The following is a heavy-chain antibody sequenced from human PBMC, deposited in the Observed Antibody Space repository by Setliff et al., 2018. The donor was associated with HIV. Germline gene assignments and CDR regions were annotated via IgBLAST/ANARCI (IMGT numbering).Heavy chain of an antibody. CDR1: GGSFTCYF. J-gene: IGHJ4*02. D-gene: IGHD3-3*01. Sequence: SETLSLTCAVYGGSFTCYFWSWIRQSPGKGLEWIGEINDSGDTNYNPSLKSRVTISVVTSKNQFSLRLTSVTAADTGVYYCARGGLRQWNGFWGQGTLVTVS. CDR3: ARGGLRQWNGF. CDR2: INDSGDT. V-gene: IGHV4-34*01.